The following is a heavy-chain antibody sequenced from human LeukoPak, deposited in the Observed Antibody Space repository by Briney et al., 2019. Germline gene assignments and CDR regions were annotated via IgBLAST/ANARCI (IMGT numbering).Heavy chain of an antibody. CDR1: GGSFSGYY. Sequence: PSETLSLTCAVYGGSFSGYYWSWIRQPPGKGLEWIGEINHSGSTYYNPSLKSRVTISVDTSKNQFSLKLSSVTAADTAVYYCATNPYYYDSSGYYWASWFDPWGQGTLVTVSS. V-gene: IGHV4-34*01. J-gene: IGHJ5*02. D-gene: IGHD3-22*01. CDR3: ATNPYYYDSSGYYWASWFDP. CDR2: INHSGST.